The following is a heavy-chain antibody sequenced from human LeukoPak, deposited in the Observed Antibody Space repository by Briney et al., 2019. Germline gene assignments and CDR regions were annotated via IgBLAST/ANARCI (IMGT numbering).Heavy chain of an antibody. J-gene: IGHJ4*02. D-gene: IGHD6-13*01. CDR2: IFYSGST. Sequence: SETLSLTCTVSGGSISSSSYYWGWIRQPPGKGLEWIGSIFYSGSTNYNPSLKSRVTISVDTSKNQFSLKLSSVTAADTAVYYCARDSYSSSWYYFDYWGQGTLVTVSS. V-gene: IGHV4-39*07. CDR3: ARDSYSSSWYYFDY. CDR1: GGSISSSSYY.